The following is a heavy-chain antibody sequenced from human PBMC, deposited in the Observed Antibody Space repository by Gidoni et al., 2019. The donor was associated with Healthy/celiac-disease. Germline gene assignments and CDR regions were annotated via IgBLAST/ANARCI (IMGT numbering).Heavy chain of an antibody. J-gene: IGHJ4*02. CDR2: SRGDGGST. V-gene: IGHV3-43*02. CDR3: AKDLGDCRGGSGYHFDY. Sequence: DVQLVASGGGVVPPGGSLILSCAASGFTFAASAMHWVRQAPGKGLEWVSRSRGDGGSTYYADYVKGRFTISRDNSKNALYLQMNSLRTEDTALYDCAKDLGDCRGGSGYHFDYWGQGTLVTVSS. D-gene: IGHD2-15*01. CDR1: GFTFAASA.